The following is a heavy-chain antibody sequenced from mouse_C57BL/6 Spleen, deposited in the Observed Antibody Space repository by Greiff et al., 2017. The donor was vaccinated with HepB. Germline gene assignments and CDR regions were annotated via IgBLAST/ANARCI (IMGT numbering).Heavy chain of an antibody. CDR2: IRSKSNNYAT. D-gene: IGHD2-10*02. CDR1: GFSFNTYA. Sequence: EVKLLESGGGLVQPKGSLKLSCAASGFSFNTYAMNWVRQAPGKGLEWVARIRSKSNNYATYYADSVKDRFTISRDDSESMLYLQMNNLKTEDTAMYYCVRRSGYGGAMDYWGQGTSVTVSS. J-gene: IGHJ4*01. V-gene: IGHV10-1*01. CDR3: VRRSGYGGAMDY.